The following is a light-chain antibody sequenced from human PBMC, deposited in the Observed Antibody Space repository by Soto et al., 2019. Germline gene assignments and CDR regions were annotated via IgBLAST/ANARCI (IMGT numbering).Light chain of an antibody. V-gene: IGKV3-20*01. CDR1: QRASRHY. CDR3: QDFDSPQWT. CDR2: SVS. Sequence: VLTQSPDTLSLSPGDRATLSCRPNQRASRHYLSWYQQRPGHPPRLLIYSVSMRADGIPDRFSGSGSGSEFTLTINRLEPEDFAVYYCQDFDSPQWTFGQGTKIEN. J-gene: IGKJ1*01.